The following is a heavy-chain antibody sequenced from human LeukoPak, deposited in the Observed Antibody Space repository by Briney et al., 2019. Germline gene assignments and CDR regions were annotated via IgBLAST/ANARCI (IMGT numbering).Heavy chain of an antibody. CDR1: RYTFTSYG. V-gene: IGHV1-18*04. CDR3: ARGYFSSTSCFYFDY. Sequence: HGASVKVSCEASRYTFTSYGISWVRQALGQGLEWMGWISAYNGNTNYAQKLQGRVTMTTDTSTSTAYMELRSLRSDDTAVYYCARGYFSSTSCFYFDYWGQGTLVTVSS. J-gene: IGHJ4*02. D-gene: IGHD2-2*01. CDR2: ISAYNGNT.